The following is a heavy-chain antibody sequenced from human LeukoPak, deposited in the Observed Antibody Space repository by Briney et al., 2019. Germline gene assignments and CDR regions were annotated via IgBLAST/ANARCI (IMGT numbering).Heavy chain of an antibody. V-gene: IGHV4-59*01. D-gene: IGHD3-10*01. CDR3: ARAWGSA. CDR2: IYYSGST. J-gene: IGHJ5*02. CDR1: GGSNSSYY. Sequence: SETLSLTCTVSGGSNSSYYWSWIRQPPGKGLEWIGYIYYSGSTNYNPSLKSRVTISVDTSKNQFSLKLSSVTAADTAVYYCARAWGSAWGQGTLVTVSS.